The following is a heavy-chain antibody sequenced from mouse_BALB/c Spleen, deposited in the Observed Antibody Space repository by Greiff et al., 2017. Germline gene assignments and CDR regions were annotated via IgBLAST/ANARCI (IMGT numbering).Heavy chain of an antibody. J-gene: IGHJ3*01. V-gene: IGHV5-17*02. CDR3: AGGPFAY. CDR2: ISSGSSTI. Sequence: EVMLVESGGGLVQPGGSRKLSCAASGFTFSSFGMHWVRQAPEKGLEWVAYISSGSSTIYYADTVKGRFTISRDNPKNTLFLQMTSLRSEDTAMYHCAGGPFAYWGQGTLVTVSA. CDR1: GFTFSSFG.